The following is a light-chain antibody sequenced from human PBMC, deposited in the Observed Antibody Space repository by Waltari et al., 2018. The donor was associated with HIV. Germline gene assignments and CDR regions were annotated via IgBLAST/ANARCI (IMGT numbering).Light chain of an antibody. J-gene: IGKJ1*01. CDR1: QSVSNN. Sequence: EVVLTPSPGTVSVSPGERATRSCRTSQSVSNNLVWYQMKPGQAPRLVIYDASTRATGIPVRFSGSGSGTEFTLTISSLQSEDFAVYYCQQYNNWPRTFGRGTKVEI. V-gene: IGKV3-15*01. CDR2: DAS. CDR3: QQYNNWPRT.